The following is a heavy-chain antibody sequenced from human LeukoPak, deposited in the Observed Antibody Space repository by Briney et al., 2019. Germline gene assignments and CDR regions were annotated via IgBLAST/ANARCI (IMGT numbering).Heavy chain of an antibody. CDR3: ARDPYSGNYGAYYYYYIDV. Sequence: GGSLRLSCAASGFTFTSYNMNWVRQAPGKGLEWVSSITSSSSYIYYADSVKGRFTISRDNAKNSLYLQMDSLRVEDTAVYYCARDPYSGNYGAYYYYYIDVWGKGTTVTISS. CDR1: GFTFTSYN. V-gene: IGHV3-21*06. D-gene: IGHD1-26*01. CDR2: ITSSSSYI. J-gene: IGHJ6*03.